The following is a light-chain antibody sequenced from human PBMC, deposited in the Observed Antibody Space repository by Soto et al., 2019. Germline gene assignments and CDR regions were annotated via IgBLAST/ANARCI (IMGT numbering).Light chain of an antibody. V-gene: IGKV3-20*01. CDR3: QQYGTSPFT. Sequence: EIVLTQSPGTLSLSPGERATLSCRASQTVSNSYLAWYQQKPGQAPNLLIYGASSRATGIPARFSGSGSGTHFTLTISRLEPEDFAVYYCQQYGTSPFTFGPGPKWISN. J-gene: IGKJ3*01. CDR2: GAS. CDR1: QTVSNSY.